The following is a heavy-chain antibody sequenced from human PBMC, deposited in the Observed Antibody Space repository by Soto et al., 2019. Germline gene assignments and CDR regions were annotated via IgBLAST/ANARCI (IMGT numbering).Heavy chain of an antibody. J-gene: IGHJ3*02. V-gene: IGHV1-8*01. CDR3: ARESYYDSSGYYEDAFDI. D-gene: IGHD3-22*01. CDR2: MNPNSGNT. Sequence: VRQATGQGLEWMGWMNPNSGNTGYAQKFQGRVTMTRNTSISTAYMELSSLRSEDTAVYYCARESYYDSSGYYEDAFDIWGQGT.